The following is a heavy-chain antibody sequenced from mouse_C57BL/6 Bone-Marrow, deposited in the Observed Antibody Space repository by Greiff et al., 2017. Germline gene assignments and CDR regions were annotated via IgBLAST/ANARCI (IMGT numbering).Heavy chain of an antibody. V-gene: IGHV1-64*01. CDR1: GYTFTSYW. Sequence: QVQLQQPGAELVKPGASVKLSCKASGYTFTSYWMHWVKQRPGQGLEWIGMIHPNSGSTNYNEKFKSKATLTVDKSSSTAYMQLSSLTSEDSAVYYCARQRGNYRYAMDYWGQGTSVTVSS. CDR3: ARQRGNYRYAMDY. J-gene: IGHJ4*01. CDR2: IHPNSGST. D-gene: IGHD2-1*01.